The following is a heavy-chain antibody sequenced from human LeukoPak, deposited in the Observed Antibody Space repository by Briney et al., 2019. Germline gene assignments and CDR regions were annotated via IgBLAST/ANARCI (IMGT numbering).Heavy chain of an antibody. Sequence: SETLSPTCTVSGGSINSYYWSWIRQPPGKGLQYIGYIYYSGSTNYNPSLKSRVTISVDTSKNQFSLRLSSVTAADTAVYYCARGAAATYWGQGTLVTVSS. CDR3: ARGAAATY. J-gene: IGHJ4*02. CDR1: GGSINSYY. D-gene: IGHD2-15*01. V-gene: IGHV4-59*01. CDR2: IYYSGST.